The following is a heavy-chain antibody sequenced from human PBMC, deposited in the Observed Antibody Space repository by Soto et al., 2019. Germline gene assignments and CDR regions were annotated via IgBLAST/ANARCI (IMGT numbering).Heavy chain of an antibody. Sequence: EVQLLESGGGLIQPGGSLRLSCAASGFTFSSYAMTWVRQAPGKGLEWVSTISGTGTTTYYADSVTGRFTISRDNSKNTLYLQMNSLRTEDTAVYYCVKAVYLLDFDYWGQGTLVTVSS. D-gene: IGHD2-8*01. V-gene: IGHV3-23*01. J-gene: IGHJ4*02. CDR2: ISGTGTTT. CDR3: VKAVYLLDFDY. CDR1: GFTFSSYA.